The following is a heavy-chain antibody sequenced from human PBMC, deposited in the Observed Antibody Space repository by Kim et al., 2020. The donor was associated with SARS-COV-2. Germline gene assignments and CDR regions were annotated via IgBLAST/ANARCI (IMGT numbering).Heavy chain of an antibody. J-gene: IGHJ6*02. D-gene: IGHD2-2*01. CDR2: ISYDGSNK. Sequence: GGSLRLSCAASGFTFSSYGMHRVRQAPGKGLEWVAVISYDGSNKYYADSVKGRFTISRDNSKNTLYLQMNSLRAEDTAVYYCARDAVDCSSTSCYSAWTYYYYGMDVWGQGTTVTVSS. CDR3: ARDAVDCSSTSCYSAWTYYYYGMDV. CDR1: GFTFSSYG. V-gene: IGHV3-33*05.